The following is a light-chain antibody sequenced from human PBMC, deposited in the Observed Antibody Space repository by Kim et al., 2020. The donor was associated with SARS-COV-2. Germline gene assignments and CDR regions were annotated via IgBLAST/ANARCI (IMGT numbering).Light chain of an antibody. V-gene: IGLV6-57*03. CDR1: SGSIASIN. Sequence: NTVTSSSTRSSGSIASINVHWDQQRPGSAPSTVICDDNERPSGVPDRFSGSIDSSSNTASLTLSGLRTEDEADYYCQSYDSSKDCVFGGGTQLTVL. CDR3: QSYDSSKDCV. CDR2: DDN. J-gene: IGLJ3*02.